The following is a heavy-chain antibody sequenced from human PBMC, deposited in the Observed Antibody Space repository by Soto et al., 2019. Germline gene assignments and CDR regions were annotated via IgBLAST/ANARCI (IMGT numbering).Heavy chain of an antibody. Sequence: GWSLRQSGAAAEFTFIRYAIHLDRQAPGKGLEWVTLISYDGSNQYYANSVKGRFTISRDNSKNTVSLQMNSLRDEDTAVYYCARGVESNYYDSSGFDYWGRGTLVTSPQ. CDR1: EFTFIRYA. CDR3: ARGVESNYYDSSGFDY. D-gene: IGHD3-22*01. V-gene: IGHV3-30-3*01. J-gene: IGHJ4*02. CDR2: ISYDGSNQ.